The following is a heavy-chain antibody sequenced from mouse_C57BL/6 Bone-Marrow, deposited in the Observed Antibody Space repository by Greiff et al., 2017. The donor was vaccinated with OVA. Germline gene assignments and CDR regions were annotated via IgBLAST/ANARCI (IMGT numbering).Heavy chain of an antibody. J-gene: IGHJ3*01. CDR1: GYTFTSYW. V-gene: IGHV1-61*01. CDR3: ARGGDYTVVATRFAY. Sequence: QVQLQQPGAELVRPGSSVKLSCKASGYTFTSYWMDWVKQRPGQGLEWIGNIYPSDSETHYNQKLKDKATLTVDKSSSTAYMQLSSLTSEDSAVYYCARGGDYTVVATRFAYWGQGTLVTVSA. D-gene: IGHD1-1*01. CDR2: IYPSDSET.